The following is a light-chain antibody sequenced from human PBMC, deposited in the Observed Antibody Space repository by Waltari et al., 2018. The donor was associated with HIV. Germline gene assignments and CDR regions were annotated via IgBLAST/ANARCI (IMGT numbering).Light chain of an antibody. J-gene: IGKJ4*01. CDR2: WAS. CDR1: QSVLYSSDNKNY. Sequence: DIVMTQSPDSLAVSLGERATINCKSSQSVLYSSDNKNYLAWYQQKAGQPPKLLIYWASTRESGVPDRFSGSGSGTDFTLTISSLQAEDLAFYYCQQYYTTVPLTFGGGTKVEIK. CDR3: QQYYTTVPLT. V-gene: IGKV4-1*01.